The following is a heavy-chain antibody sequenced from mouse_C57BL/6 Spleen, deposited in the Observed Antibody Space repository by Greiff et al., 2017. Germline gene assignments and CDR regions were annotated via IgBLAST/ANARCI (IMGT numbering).Heavy chain of an antibody. CDR1: GFTFTDYY. J-gene: IGHJ2*01. V-gene: IGHV7-3*01. D-gene: IGHD1-2*01. CDR3: ARSFSTAHYFDY. CDR2: IRNKANGYTT. Sequence: EVKLVESGGGLVQPGGSLSLSCAASGFTFTDYYMSWVRQPPGKALEWLGFIRNKANGYTTKYSASVKGRFTISRDNSQSILYLQMNALRAEDSATYYCARSFSTAHYFDYWGQGTTLTVSS.